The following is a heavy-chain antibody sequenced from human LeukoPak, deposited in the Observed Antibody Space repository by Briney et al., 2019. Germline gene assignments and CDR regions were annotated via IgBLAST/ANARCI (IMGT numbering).Heavy chain of an antibody. CDR1: GGSFSGYY. CDR2: INHSGST. CDR3: ASEVADYDSSGYYEL. Sequence: SETLSLTCAVYGGSFSGYYWSWIRQPPGKGLEWIGEINHSGSTNYNPSLKSRVTISVDTSKNRFSLKLSSVTAADTAVYYCASEVADYDSSGYYELWGQGTLVTVSS. J-gene: IGHJ4*02. D-gene: IGHD3-22*01. V-gene: IGHV4-34*01.